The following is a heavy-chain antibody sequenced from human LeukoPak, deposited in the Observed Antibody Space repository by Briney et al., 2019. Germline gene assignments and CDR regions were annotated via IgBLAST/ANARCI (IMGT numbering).Heavy chain of an antibody. CDR3: ARDRLEQLARTYYYYGMDV. D-gene: IGHD6-6*01. J-gene: IGHJ6*02. V-gene: IGHV3-21*01. CDR2: VSSTGNYI. Sequence: PGGSLRLSCAASGFTFSTYSMIWVRQAPGKGLEWVSSVSSTGNYIFYADSVKGRFTISRDNAKNSVYLQMNSLRAEDTAVYYCARDRLEQLARTYYYYGMDVWGQGTTVTVSS. CDR1: GFTFSTYS.